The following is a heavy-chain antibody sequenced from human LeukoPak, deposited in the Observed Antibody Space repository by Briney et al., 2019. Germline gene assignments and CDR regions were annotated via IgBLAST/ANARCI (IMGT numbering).Heavy chain of an antibody. CDR2: FYDGGST. Sequence: PSGSLSLTCAVSGCSISSSDWWCGVRHPPGEGLGWVVIFYDGGSTYYNASLKSRVTISVDTSKNQFSLKLSNVTAADPAVYYCARHKRPGIAVADTGAFDIWGQGTMVTVSS. CDR3: ARHKRPGIAVADTGAFDI. J-gene: IGHJ3*02. D-gene: IGHD6-19*01. CDR1: GCSISSSDW. V-gene: IGHV4-4*02.